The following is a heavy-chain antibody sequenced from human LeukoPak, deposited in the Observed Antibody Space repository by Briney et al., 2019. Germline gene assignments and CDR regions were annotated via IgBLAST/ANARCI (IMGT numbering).Heavy chain of an antibody. D-gene: IGHD3-3*01. J-gene: IGHJ4*02. Sequence: GASVEVSCKASGYTFTGYYMHWVRQAPGQGLEWMGWINPNSGGTNYAQKFQGRVTMTRDTSISTAYMELSRLRSDDTAVYYCARDPSGDFWSGYSNQYYFDYWGQGTLVTVSS. V-gene: IGHV1-2*02. CDR1: GYTFTGYY. CDR3: ARDPSGDFWSGYSNQYYFDY. CDR2: INPNSGGT.